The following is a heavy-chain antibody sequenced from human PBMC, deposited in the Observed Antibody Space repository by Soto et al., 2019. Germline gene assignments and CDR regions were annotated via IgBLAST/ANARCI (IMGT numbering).Heavy chain of an antibody. CDR3: ASHSGSYYYFDY. V-gene: IGHV1-18*01. Sequence: ASVKVSCKASGYTFTSYGISWVRQAPGQGLEWMGWISAYNGNTNYAQKLQGRVTMTTDTSTSTAYMELRSLRSDDTDVYYCASHSGSYYYFDYWGQGTLVTVSS. CDR2: ISAYNGNT. J-gene: IGHJ4*02. CDR1: GYTFTSYG. D-gene: IGHD1-26*01.